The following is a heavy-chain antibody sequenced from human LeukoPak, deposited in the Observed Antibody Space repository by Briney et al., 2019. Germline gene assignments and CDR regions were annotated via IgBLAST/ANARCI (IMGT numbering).Heavy chain of an antibody. J-gene: IGHJ4*02. D-gene: IGHD3-22*01. CDR3: AKDFSVYYYVSRVCDY. CDR2: IRYNGNSK. V-gene: IGHV3-30*02. Sequence: GGSLRLSCAASGFTFSSYGMNWVRQAPGKGLEWVSFIRYNGNSKYYADSVKGRFTISRDNSKNTLYLQMNSLRAEDTAVYYCAKDFSVYYYVSRVCDYWGQGTLVTVSS. CDR1: GFTFSSYG.